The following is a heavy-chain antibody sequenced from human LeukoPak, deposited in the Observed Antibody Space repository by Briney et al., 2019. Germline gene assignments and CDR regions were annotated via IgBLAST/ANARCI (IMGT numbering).Heavy chain of an antibody. J-gene: IGHJ4*02. CDR3: ARDPSPPYYYDSSGYYLDC. D-gene: IGHD3-22*01. V-gene: IGHV3-7*01. CDR1: GFTLSSYW. Sequence: GGSLRLSCAASGFTLSSYWMSWVRQAPGKGLEWVANIKQDGSEKYYVDSVKGRFTISRDNAMNSLYLQMNSLRAEDTAVYYCARDPSPPYYYDSSGYYLDCWGQGTLVTVSS. CDR2: IKQDGSEK.